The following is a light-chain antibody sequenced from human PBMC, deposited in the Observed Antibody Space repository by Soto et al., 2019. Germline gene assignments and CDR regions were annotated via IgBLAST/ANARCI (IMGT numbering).Light chain of an antibody. CDR1: QSVSSY. V-gene: IGKV3-11*01. CDR3: QQRSNWPT. CDR2: DAS. Sequence: EIALTQSPATLSLSPGERATLSCGASQSVSSYLAWYQQKPGQAPRLLIYDASNRATGIPARFSGSGSGTDFTLTISSLEPEDFAVYYCQQRSNWPTFGGGTKVDIK. J-gene: IGKJ4*01.